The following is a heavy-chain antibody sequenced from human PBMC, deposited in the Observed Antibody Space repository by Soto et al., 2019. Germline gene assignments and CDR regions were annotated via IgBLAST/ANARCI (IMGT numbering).Heavy chain of an antibody. V-gene: IGHV3-53*01. CDR2: IYSGGST. D-gene: IGHD3-22*01. Sequence: GGSLRLSCAASGFTVSSNYMSWVRQAPGKGLEWVSVIYSGGSTYYADSVKGRFTISRDNSKNTLYLQMNSLRAEDTAVYYCARDRYYYDSSGRNDAFDIWGQGTMVTVSS. CDR1: GFTVSSNY. J-gene: IGHJ3*02. CDR3: ARDRYYYDSSGRNDAFDI.